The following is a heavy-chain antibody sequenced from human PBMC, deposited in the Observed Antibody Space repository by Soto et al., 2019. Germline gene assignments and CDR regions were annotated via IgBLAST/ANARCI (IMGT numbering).Heavy chain of an antibody. D-gene: IGHD3-16*02. V-gene: IGHV1-69*01. CDR3: TRSIGSGGVVGGFDY. Sequence: QVQLVQSGVEVREPGSAVKVSCKASGGTFKMYAMHWVRQAPGQGLEWMGGIIPILDKPTYAQKFHGRVTITVDDSTATAYMELTSLRSDDTAVYYCTRSIGSGGVVGGFDYWGQGTLVTVSS. J-gene: IGHJ4*02. CDR1: GGTFKMYA. CDR2: IIPILDKP.